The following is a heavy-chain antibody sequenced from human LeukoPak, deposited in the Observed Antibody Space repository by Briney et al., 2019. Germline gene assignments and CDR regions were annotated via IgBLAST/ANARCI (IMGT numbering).Heavy chain of an antibody. D-gene: IGHD5-18*01. J-gene: IGHJ5*02. V-gene: IGHV3-23*01. CDR3: AKRIGYGYGLDH. CDR2: FTSSGDNT. Sequence: PGGSLRLSCAASGFTFTGNAMSWVRQAPGKGLEWVSAFTSSGDNTYYSDSVKGRFTISRDTSKSTLYLQMNSLRVEDTALYYCAKRIGYGYGLDHWGQGTLVTVSS. CDR1: GFTFTGNA.